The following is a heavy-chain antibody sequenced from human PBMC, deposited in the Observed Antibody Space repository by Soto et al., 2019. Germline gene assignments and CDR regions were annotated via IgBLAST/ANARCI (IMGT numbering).Heavy chain of an antibody. D-gene: IGHD6-6*01. Sequence: GGSLRLSCAASGFTFSSYAMSWVRQAPGKGLEWVSAISGSGGSTYYADSVKGRFTISRDNSKNTLYLQMNSLRAEDTAVYYCAKALAARPPPYYYYYYMDVWGKGTTVTVSS. J-gene: IGHJ6*03. V-gene: IGHV3-23*01. CDR2: ISGSGGST. CDR3: AKALAARPPPYYYYYYMDV. CDR1: GFTFSSYA.